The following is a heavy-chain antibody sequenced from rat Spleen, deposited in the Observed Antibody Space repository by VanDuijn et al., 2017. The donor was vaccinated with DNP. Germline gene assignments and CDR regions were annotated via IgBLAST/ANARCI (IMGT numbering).Heavy chain of an antibody. J-gene: IGHJ2*01. Sequence: QVQLKESGPGLVQPSQTLSLTCTVSGFSLTSNSVHWVRQPPGKGLEWVGVIWSGGTTYYNSALKSRMSSSRDTSKSQVFLKMNSLQTEDTAIYVCTRERGYGGNQPLLDYWGQGVMVSVSS. CDR2: IWSGGTT. D-gene: IGHD1-11*01. V-gene: IGHV2-1*01. CDR3: TRERGYGGNQPLLDY. CDR1: GFSLTSNS.